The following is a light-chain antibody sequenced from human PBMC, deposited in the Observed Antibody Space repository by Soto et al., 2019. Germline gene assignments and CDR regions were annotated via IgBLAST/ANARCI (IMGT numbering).Light chain of an antibody. CDR3: SSYTFTSTLYV. CDR2: EVT. J-gene: IGLJ1*01. Sequence: QSVLTQPASVSGSPGQSITISCTGSSSDVGGHNYVSWYQQHPGKAPKLMIYEVTKRPSGVSNRFSGSKSGNTASLTISGLQAEDEADYYCSSYTFTSTLYVFGTGTKFTVL. V-gene: IGLV2-14*01. CDR1: SSDVGGHNY.